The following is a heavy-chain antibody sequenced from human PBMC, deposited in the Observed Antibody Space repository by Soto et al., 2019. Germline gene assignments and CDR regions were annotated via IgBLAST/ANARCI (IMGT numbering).Heavy chain of an antibody. Sequence: PGESLKISCKGSGYSFTSYWIGWVRQMPGKGLEWMGIIYPGDSDTRYSPSFQGQVTISADKSISTAYLQWSSLKASDTAMYYCARPGPYCSSTSCYALEYYFDYWGQGTLVTVSS. CDR3: ARPGPYCSSTSCYALEYYFDY. D-gene: IGHD2-2*01. CDR1: GYSFTSYW. V-gene: IGHV5-51*01. J-gene: IGHJ4*02. CDR2: IYPGDSDT.